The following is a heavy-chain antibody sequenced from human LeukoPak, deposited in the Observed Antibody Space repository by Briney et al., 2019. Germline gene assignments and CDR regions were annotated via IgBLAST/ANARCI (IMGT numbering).Heavy chain of an antibody. V-gene: IGHV1-2*02. CDR1: GYTFTAYY. CDR2: INSGSGDT. Sequence: ASVKVSCKASGYTFTAYYMHWVRQAPGQGLEWVGWINSGSGDTNYAQRFQGRVTVTRDTSISTTYMEVYNLKSDDTAVYYCVRGARAAADYWGQGTLVTVSS. D-gene: IGHD2-15*01. J-gene: IGHJ4*02. CDR3: VRGARAAADY.